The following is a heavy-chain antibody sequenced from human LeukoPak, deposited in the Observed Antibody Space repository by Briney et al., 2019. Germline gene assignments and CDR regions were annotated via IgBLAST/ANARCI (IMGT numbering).Heavy chain of an antibody. V-gene: IGHV1-46*03. Sequence: ASVKVSCKAAGYTFTNYYMQWVRQAPGQGLEWMGIINPRDGSTSCAQKFQGRVTVTRDTSTSTVYMELSSLRSEDTAVYYCARVYCSGGSCYEFDFWGQGTLVTVSS. CDR1: GYTFTNYY. CDR2: INPRDGST. D-gene: IGHD2-15*01. CDR3: ARVYCSGGSCYEFDF. J-gene: IGHJ4*02.